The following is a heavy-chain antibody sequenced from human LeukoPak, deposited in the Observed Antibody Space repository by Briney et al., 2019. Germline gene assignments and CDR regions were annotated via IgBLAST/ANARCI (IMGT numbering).Heavy chain of an antibody. D-gene: IGHD3-22*01. CDR2: IIPIFGTT. J-gene: IGHJ4*02. CDR3: ARGNYYDSSGYDY. V-gene: IGHV1-69*13. CDR1: GGTFSSYA. Sequence: SVKVSCKASGGTFSSYAISWVRQAPGQGLEWMAGIIPIFGTTIYAQNFQGRVTITADESTSTAYMGLSSLRSEDTAVYYCARGNYYDSSGYDYWGQGTLVTVSS.